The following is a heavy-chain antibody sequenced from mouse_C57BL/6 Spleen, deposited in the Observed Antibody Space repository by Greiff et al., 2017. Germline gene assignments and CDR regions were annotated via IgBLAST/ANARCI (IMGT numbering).Heavy chain of an antibody. CDR3: ARGGTGPYFDY. V-gene: IGHV5-17*01. CDR1: GFTFSDYG. J-gene: IGHJ2*01. Sequence: EVHLVESGGGLVKPGGSLKLSCAASGFTFSDYGMHWVRQAPEQGLEWVAYISSGGSTIYYADTVKGRFTISRDNAKNTLFLQMTSLRSEDTAMYYCARGGTGPYFDYWGQGTTLTVAS. CDR2: ISSGGSTI. D-gene: IGHD3-3*01.